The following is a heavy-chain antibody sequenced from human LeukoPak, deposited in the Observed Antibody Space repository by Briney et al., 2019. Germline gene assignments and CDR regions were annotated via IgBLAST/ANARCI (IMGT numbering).Heavy chain of an antibody. CDR2: ISSSGSTI. CDR1: GFTFSSYE. Sequence: PGGSLRLSCAASGFTFSSYEMNWVRQSPGKGLEWVSYISSSGSTIYYADSVKGRFTISRDNAKNSLYLQMNSLRAEDTAVYYCAILNWNGLLHYWGQGTLVTVSS. D-gene: IGHD1-1*01. CDR3: AILNWNGLLHY. J-gene: IGHJ4*02. V-gene: IGHV3-48*03.